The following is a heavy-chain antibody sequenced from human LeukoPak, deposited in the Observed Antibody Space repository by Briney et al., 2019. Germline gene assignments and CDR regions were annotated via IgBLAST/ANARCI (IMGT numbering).Heavy chain of an antibody. J-gene: IGHJ3*02. CDR1: GYSISSGYS. V-gene: IGHV4-38-2*02. CDR3: ARSDNSDALDAFDI. Sequence: SETLSLTCTVPGYSISSGYSWSWIRQPPGKGLEWIGYIYYIGSTNYNPSLKSRVTLSVDTSKNQCSLKLSSVTAADTAVYYCARSDNSDALDAFDIWGQGARVTVSS. D-gene: IGHD6-19*01. CDR2: IYYIGST.